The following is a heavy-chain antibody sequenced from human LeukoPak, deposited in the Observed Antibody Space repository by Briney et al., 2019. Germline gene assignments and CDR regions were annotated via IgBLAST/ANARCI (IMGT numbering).Heavy chain of an antibody. J-gene: IGHJ6*04. D-gene: IGHD3-10*01. Sequence: SETLSLTCAAYGCSFSGYYWSWIRQPPGKGLEWIGEINNSGSTNYNPSLKSRVTISVDTSKNQFSLKLNSVTAADTAVYYCARSVRGYYYGSGTNYGMDVWGKGTTVTVSS. CDR2: INNSGST. CDR1: GCSFSGYY. CDR3: ARSVRGYYYGSGTNYGMDV. V-gene: IGHV4-34*01.